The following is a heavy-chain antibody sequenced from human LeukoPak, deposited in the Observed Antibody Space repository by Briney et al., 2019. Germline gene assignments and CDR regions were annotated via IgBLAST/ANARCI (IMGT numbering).Heavy chain of an antibody. J-gene: IGHJ5*02. Sequence: SETLSLTCTVSSGSISSSSYYWGWIRQPPGKGLEWIGSIYYSGSTYYNPSLKSRVTISVDTSKNQFSLKLSSVTAADTAVYYCARLLVVPAARHPAWGQGTLVTVSS. D-gene: IGHD2-2*01. V-gene: IGHV4-39*07. CDR2: IYYSGST. CDR3: ARLLVVPAARHPA. CDR1: SGSISSSSYY.